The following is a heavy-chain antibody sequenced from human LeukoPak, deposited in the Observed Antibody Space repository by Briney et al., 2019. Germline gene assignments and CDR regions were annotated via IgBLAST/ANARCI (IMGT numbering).Heavy chain of an antibody. D-gene: IGHD2-2*01. CDR2: IYSGGST. V-gene: IGHV3-53*04. Sequence: GGSLRLSCAASGFTVSSNYMSWVRQAPVKGLEWVSVIYSGGSTYYADSVKGRFTISRHNSKNTLYLQMNSLRAEDTAVYYCASRYCSSTSCYRYYYYYGMDVWGQGTTVTVSS. J-gene: IGHJ6*02. CDR1: GFTVSSNY. CDR3: ASRYCSSTSCYRYYYYYGMDV.